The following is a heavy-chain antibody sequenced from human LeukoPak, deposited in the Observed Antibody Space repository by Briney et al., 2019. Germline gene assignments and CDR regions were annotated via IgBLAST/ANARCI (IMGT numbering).Heavy chain of an antibody. V-gene: IGHV3-74*01. D-gene: IGHD3-10*01. CDR1: GFTFITYW. Sequence: GGSLRLSCAAPGFTFITYWMHWVRHAPGEGLVWVSRINSDGTSTNYADSVKGRFTISRDNTKNTLYLQMNSLRGEDTAVYYCARDPTYGSGTYWFDPWGQGTLVTVSS. CDR2: INSDGTST. CDR3: ARDPTYGSGTYWFDP. J-gene: IGHJ5*02.